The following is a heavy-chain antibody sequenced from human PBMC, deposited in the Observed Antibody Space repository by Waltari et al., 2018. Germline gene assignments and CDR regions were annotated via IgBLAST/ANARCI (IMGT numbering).Heavy chain of an antibody. CDR1: GFTFSRYA. D-gene: IGHD3-22*01. CDR2: ISYDGSNK. CDR3: ARTTYYYDSRDAFDI. J-gene: IGHJ3*02. Sequence: QVQLVESGGGVVQPGRSLRLSCAASGFTFSRYAMHWVRQAPGKGLEWVAVISYDGSNKYYADSVKGRFTISRDNSKNTLYLQMNSLRAEDTAVYYCARTTYYYDSRDAFDIWGQGTMVTVSS. V-gene: IGHV3-30-3*01.